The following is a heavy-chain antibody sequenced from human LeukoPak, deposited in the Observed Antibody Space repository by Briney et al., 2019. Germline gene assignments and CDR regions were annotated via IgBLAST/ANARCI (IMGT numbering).Heavy chain of an antibody. J-gene: IGHJ4*02. CDR3: AREAVRYCGGDCQVDY. D-gene: IGHD2-21*02. V-gene: IGHV1-2*02. Sequence: ASVKVSCKASGYIFTHYYIHWVRQAPGQGLEWMGWINPNSGGTNYAQEFQGRVTMTRDTSITTTYMDLSRLKSDDTAVYYCAREAVRYCGGDCQVDYWGQGTLVTVSS. CDR2: INPNSGGT. CDR1: GYIFTHYY.